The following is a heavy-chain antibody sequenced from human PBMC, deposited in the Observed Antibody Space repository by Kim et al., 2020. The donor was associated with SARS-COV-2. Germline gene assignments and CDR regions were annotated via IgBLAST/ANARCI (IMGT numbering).Heavy chain of an antibody. D-gene: IGHD3-9*01. Sequence: GGSLRLSCAASGFTFSSYWMSWVRQAPGKGLEWVANIKQDGSEKYYVDSVKGRFTISRDNAKNSLYLQMNSLRAEDTAVYYCARDRLYFDWLLSLGYFDYWGQGTLVTVSS. V-gene: IGHV3-7*01. CDR2: IKQDGSEK. CDR3: ARDRLYFDWLLSLGYFDY. CDR1: GFTFSSYW. J-gene: IGHJ4*02.